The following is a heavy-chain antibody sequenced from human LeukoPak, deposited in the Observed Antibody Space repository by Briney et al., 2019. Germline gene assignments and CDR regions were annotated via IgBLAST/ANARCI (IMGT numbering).Heavy chain of an antibody. CDR2: IYHSGST. CDR1: GGSISSSGYY. Sequence: SETRSLTCTVSGGSISSSGYYGVWIREPPWKELQRIGSIYHSGSTYYNPSLKSRITISVDTSKNQFSLKLSSVTAADTAVYYCARTNYGRRWFDPWGQGTLVTVSS. CDR3: ARTNYGRRWFDP. J-gene: IGHJ5*02. D-gene: IGHD1-7*01. V-gene: IGHV4-39*01.